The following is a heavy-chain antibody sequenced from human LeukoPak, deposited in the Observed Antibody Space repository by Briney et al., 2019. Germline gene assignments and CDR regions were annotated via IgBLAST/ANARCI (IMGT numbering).Heavy chain of an antibody. CDR3: ATTYYYGSGSYYEELEGHDY. D-gene: IGHD3-10*01. V-gene: IGHV3-48*03. J-gene: IGHJ4*02. Sequence: PGGSLRLSCAASGFTFSSYEMNRVRQAPGKGLEWVSYISSSGSAIYYADSVKGRFTISRDNAKNSLYLQMNSLRAEDTAVYYCATTYYYGSGSYYEELEGHDYWGQGTLVTVSS. CDR2: ISSSGSAI. CDR1: GFTFSSYE.